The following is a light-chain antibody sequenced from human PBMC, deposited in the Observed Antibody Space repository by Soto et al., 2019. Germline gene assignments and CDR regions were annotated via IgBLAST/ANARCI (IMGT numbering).Light chain of an antibody. CDR1: SSNIGAGYN. CDR3: QSYDSSLSGVV. CDR2: GNS. V-gene: IGLV1-40*01. Sequence: QSVLTQPPSVSGAPGQRVTFSCTGSSSNIGAGYNLHWYRQLPGTAPKLLIYGNSNRPSGVPDRFSGSKSGTSASLAITGLQAEDEADYYCQSYDSSLSGVVFGGGTKLTVL. J-gene: IGLJ2*01.